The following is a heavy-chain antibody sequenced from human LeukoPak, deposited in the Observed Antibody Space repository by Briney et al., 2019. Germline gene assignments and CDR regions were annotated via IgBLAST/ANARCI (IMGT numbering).Heavy chain of an antibody. CDR1: GGSIGSSNW. V-gene: IGHV4-4*02. CDR3: ASKDVLRYFDWSSLDAFDI. CDR2: IYHSGST. Sequence: SETLSLTCAVSGGSIGSSNWWSWVRQPPGKGLEWIGEIYHSGSTNYNPSLKSRVTISVDKSKNQFSLKLSSVTAADTAVYYCASKDVLRYFDWSSLDAFDIWGQGTMVTVSS. J-gene: IGHJ3*02. D-gene: IGHD3-9*01.